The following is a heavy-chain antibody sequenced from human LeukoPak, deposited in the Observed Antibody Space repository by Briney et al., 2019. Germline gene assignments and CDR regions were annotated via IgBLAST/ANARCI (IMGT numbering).Heavy chain of an antibody. J-gene: IGHJ4*02. CDR3: ARELGLNSFGY. CDR2: IYYSGST. CDR1: GVSISSSNSY. Sequence: SETLSLTCTVSGVSISSSNSYWGWIRQPPGKGLEWIGSIYYSGSTYYNPSLKSRVTISVDTSKNQFSLKLSSVTAADTAVYYCARELGLNSFGYWGQGTLVTVSS. D-gene: IGHD3-16*01. V-gene: IGHV4-39*07.